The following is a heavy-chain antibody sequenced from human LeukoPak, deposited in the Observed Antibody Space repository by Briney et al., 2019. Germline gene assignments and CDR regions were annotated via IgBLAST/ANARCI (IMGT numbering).Heavy chain of an antibody. CDR1: GGSISSYY. Sequence: PSETLSLTCTVSGGSISSYYWSWIRQPAGKGLEWIGRIHTSGSTNYTPSLKSRVTMSVDTSKNQFSLKLSSVTAADTAVYYCVISSSFYTYDYWGQGTLVTVSS. V-gene: IGHV4-4*07. CDR2: IHTSGST. D-gene: IGHD3-22*01. CDR3: VISSSFYTYDY. J-gene: IGHJ4*02.